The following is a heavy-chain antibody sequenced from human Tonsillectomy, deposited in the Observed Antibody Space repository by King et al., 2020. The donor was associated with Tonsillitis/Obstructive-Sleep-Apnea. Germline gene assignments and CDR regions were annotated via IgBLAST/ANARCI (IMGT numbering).Heavy chain of an antibody. D-gene: IGHD6-6*01. CDR2: IIPILGIA. J-gene: IGHJ6*02. Sequence: QLVQSGAEVKKPGSSVKVSCEASGGTFSSYAISWVRQAPGQGLEWMGGIIPILGIANNAQKFQGRVTITADKSTSTAYMELSSLRSEDTAVYYCVRGAAARLSYDYYYYGMDVWGQGTTVTVSS. V-gene: IGHV1-69*10. CDR3: VRGAAARLSYDYYYYGMDV. CDR1: GGTFSSYA.